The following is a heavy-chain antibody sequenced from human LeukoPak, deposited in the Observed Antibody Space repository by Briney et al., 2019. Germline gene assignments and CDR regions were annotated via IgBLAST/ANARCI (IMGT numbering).Heavy chain of an antibody. V-gene: IGHV3-21*04. J-gene: IGHJ4*02. D-gene: IGHD5-18*01. CDR3: ARLRGYSYGPFDY. CDR2: ISSSSSYI. Sequence: GGSLRLSCAASGFTFSSYSMDWVRQAPGKGLEWVSSISSSSSYIYYADSVKGRFTISRDNAKNSLYLQMNSLRAEDTALYYCARLRGYSYGPFDYWGQGTLVTVSS. CDR1: GFTFSSYS.